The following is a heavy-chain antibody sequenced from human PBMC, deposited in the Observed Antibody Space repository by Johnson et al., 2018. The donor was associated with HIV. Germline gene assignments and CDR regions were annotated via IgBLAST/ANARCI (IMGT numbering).Heavy chain of an antibody. J-gene: IGHJ1*01. V-gene: IGHV3-7*01. CDR1: GFTFSTYW. Sequence: EVQLVESGGGLVQPGGSLRLSCAASGFTFSTYWMSWVRQAPGKGLEWVANIKEDGSEKYYVDSVKGRFTISRDNAKNSLYLQMNSLRAEDTAVYYCATDIVVVGDGVGGLLGLRWAMWG. D-gene: IGHD2-21*01. CDR2: IKEDGSEK. CDR3: ATDIVVVGDGVGGLLGLRWAM.